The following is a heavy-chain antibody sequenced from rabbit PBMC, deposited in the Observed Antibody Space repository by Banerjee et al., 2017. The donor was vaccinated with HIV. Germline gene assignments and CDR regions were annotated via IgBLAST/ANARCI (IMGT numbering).Heavy chain of an antibody. D-gene: IGHD1-1*01. Sequence: QLEESGGDLVKPGASLTLTCTASGFSFSSYYMSWVRQGPGEGLEWIGYIDPVFGATYYASWVNGRFSISTHNAQNTLFLQLNSLTAADTATYFCVRDLHAISSGHTYFNLWGPGTLVTVS. CDR2: IDPVFGAT. V-gene: IGHV1S7*01. J-gene: IGHJ4*01. CDR1: GFSFSSYY. CDR3: VRDLHAISSGHTYFNL.